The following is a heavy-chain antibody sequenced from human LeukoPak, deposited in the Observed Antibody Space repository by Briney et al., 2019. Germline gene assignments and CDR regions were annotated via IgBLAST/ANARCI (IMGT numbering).Heavy chain of an antibody. CDR1: GFTFSSYW. CDR3: ASDSPGYSSGSYFTY. D-gene: IGHD2-15*01. CDR2: IKQDGSEK. Sequence: GGSLRLSCAASGFTFSSYWMSWVRQAPGKGLEWVANIKQDGSEKYYVDSVKGRFTISRDNAKNSLYLQMNSLRDEDTAVYYCASDSPGYSSGSYFTYRGQGTLVTVSS. V-gene: IGHV3-7*03. J-gene: IGHJ4*02.